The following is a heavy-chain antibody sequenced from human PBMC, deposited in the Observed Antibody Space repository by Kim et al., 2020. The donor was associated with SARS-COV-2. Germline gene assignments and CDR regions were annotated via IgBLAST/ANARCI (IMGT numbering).Heavy chain of an antibody. CDR2: INHSGST. Sequence: SETLSLTCAVYGGSFSGYYWSWIRQPPGKGLEWIGEINHSGSTNYNPSLKSRVTISVDTSKNQFSLKLSSVTAADTAVYYCARGSGWVNLFDLWGRGTM. CDR3: ARGSGWVNLFDL. CDR1: GGSFSGYY. V-gene: IGHV4-34*01. J-gene: IGHJ5*02. D-gene: IGHD3-10*01.